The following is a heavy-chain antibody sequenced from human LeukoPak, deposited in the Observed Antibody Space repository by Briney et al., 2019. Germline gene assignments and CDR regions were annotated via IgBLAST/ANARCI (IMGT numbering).Heavy chain of an antibody. V-gene: IGHV3-23*01. CDR1: GFTFNNYA. Sequence: GGSLRLSCAVSGFTFNNYAMRWVRQAPGKGLEWVSAISDIVGDTYYAASVKGRFTISRDNFKNTLYLQMNSLRAEDTATYYCAKRIQYSSSSAYFDYWGQGTLVTVSS. CDR3: AKRIQYSSSSAYFDY. D-gene: IGHD6-6*01. J-gene: IGHJ4*02. CDR2: ISDIVGDT.